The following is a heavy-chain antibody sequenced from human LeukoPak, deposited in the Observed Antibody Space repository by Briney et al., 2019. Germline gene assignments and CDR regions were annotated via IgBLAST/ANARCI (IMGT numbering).Heavy chain of an antibody. Sequence: GGSLRLSCAASGFTFSRFWMNWVRQAPGGGREGVANIDQSGGRNNYVDSVKGRFTISRDNAKNSLFLEMSSLRADDTAVYFCARDVEGGTFDIWGQGTTVTVSS. CDR1: GFTFSRFW. CDR3: ARDVEGGTFDI. CDR2: IDQSGGRN. V-gene: IGHV3-7*05. D-gene: IGHD3-16*01. J-gene: IGHJ3*02.